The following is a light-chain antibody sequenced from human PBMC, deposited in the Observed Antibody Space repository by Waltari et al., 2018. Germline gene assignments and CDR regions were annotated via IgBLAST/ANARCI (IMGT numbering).Light chain of an antibody. CDR3: QQYNNWPLT. V-gene: IGKV3-15*01. CDR1: QSITSN. Sequence: TVMRQSQATLSVSPGKRATLSCRASQSITSNLAWYQRKPGQAHRLLIYDTSTRATGVPVRFSGSGSGTEFTLTITSLQPEDFAVYFCQQYNNWPLTFGGGTKVEIK. J-gene: IGKJ4*01. CDR2: DTS.